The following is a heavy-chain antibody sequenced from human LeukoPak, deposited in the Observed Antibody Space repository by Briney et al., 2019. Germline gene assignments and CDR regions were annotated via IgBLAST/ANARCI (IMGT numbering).Heavy chain of an antibody. Sequence: PSETLSPTCTVSGDSISSYYWSWIRQPPGKGLEWIGYIYYSGSTNYNPSLQSRVTISVDTSKNQFSLKLSSVTAADTAVYYCARERCSSCCFDYWGQGTLVTVSS. CDR2: IYYSGST. J-gene: IGHJ4*02. CDR1: GDSISSYY. D-gene: IGHD6-13*01. V-gene: IGHV4-59*01. CDR3: ARERCSSCCFDY.